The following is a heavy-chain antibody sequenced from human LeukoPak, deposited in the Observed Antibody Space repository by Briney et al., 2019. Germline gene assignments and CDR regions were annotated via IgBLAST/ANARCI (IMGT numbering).Heavy chain of an antibody. D-gene: IGHD5-24*01. CDR2: IKQDGTEK. Sequence: GGSLRLSCAASGFSFSNYWMSWVRQAPGKGLEWVANIKQDGTEKYYVDSVKGRFTTSRDNAKNSVHLEMNSLRAEDTAVYYCARKVVDNFDYWGQGTLVTVSS. J-gene: IGHJ4*02. CDR3: ARKVVDNFDY. CDR1: GFSFSNYW. V-gene: IGHV3-7*01.